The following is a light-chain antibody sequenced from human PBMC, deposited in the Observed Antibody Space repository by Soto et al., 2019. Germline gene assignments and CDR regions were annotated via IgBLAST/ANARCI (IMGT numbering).Light chain of an antibody. CDR2: NDS. CDR1: NSDIGAYNY. Sequence: QSVLTQPASVSGSPGQSITISCTGTNSDIGAYNYVSWYQQYPGKAPKVMIHNDSSRPSGVSNRFSGSKSGNTASLTISGLQAEDEADYYCSSYTTSSTVVFGGGTKLTVL. V-gene: IGLV2-14*01. J-gene: IGLJ2*01. CDR3: SSYTTSSTVV.